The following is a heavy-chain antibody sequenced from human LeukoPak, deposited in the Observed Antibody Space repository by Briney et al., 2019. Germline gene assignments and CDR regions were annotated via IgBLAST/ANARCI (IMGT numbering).Heavy chain of an antibody. V-gene: IGHV4-34*01. J-gene: IGHJ6*02. CDR2: INHSGST. CDR1: SGSFSGYY. D-gene: IGHD2-2*01. CDR3: AREKQDVIVVVPAATNYGMDV. Sequence: SETLSLTCAVYSGSFSGYYWSWIRQPPGKGLEWIGEINHSGSTNYNPSLKSRVTISVDTSKNQFSLKLSSVTAADTAVYYCAREKQDVIVVVPAATNYGMDVWGQGTTVTVSS.